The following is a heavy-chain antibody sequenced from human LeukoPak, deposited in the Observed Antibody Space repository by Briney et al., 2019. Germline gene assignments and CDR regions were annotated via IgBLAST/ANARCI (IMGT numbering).Heavy chain of an antibody. V-gene: IGHV4-59*08. CDR2: IFHTGSGST. J-gene: IGHJ4*02. D-gene: IGHD6-19*01. CDR3: ARHAVYAGSGWAFDY. CDR1: GVSISSYY. Sequence: SETLSLTCTVSGVSISSYYWSWIRQPPGKGLEWIGYIFHTGSGSTSHNPSLKSRVTISVDTSKNQFSLNLNSVTAADTAVYYCARHAVYAGSGWAFDYWGQGTLVTVSS.